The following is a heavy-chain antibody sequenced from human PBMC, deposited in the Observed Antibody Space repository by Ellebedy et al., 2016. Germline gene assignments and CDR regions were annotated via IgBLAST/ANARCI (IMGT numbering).Heavy chain of an antibody. Sequence: ASVKVSCXTSGYIFSNYGLTWVRQAPGQGLEWMGWISGYDGDTIHAPEFQGRLTMTTDASTNTAYMELRSLRSDDTATYYCARDDLAAAMNYYYMDVWGKGTTVTVSS. V-gene: IGHV1-18*01. CDR3: ARDDLAAAMNYYYMDV. CDR1: GYIFSNYG. CDR2: ISGYDGDT. J-gene: IGHJ6*03. D-gene: IGHD2-2*01.